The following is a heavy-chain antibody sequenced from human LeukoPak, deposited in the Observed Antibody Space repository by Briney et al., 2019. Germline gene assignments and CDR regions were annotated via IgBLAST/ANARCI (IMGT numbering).Heavy chain of an antibody. CDR1: GFTFSSYA. V-gene: IGHV3-23*01. J-gene: IGHJ5*02. CDR2: ISGSGGST. D-gene: IGHD6-19*01. CDR3: AKLAQWLVRGWFDP. Sequence: GGFLRPSCAASGFTFSSYAMSWVRQAPGKGLEWVSAISGSGGSTYYADSVKGRFTISRDNSKNTLYLQMNSLRAEDTAVYYCAKLAQWLVRGWFDPWGQGTLVTVSS.